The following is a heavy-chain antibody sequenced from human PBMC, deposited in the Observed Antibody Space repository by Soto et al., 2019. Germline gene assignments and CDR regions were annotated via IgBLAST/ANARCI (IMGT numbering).Heavy chain of an antibody. D-gene: IGHD1-26*01. CDR1: AGPFSGYY. V-gene: IGHV4-34*01. CDR3: AWADRYLAYYGMDV. Sequence: PETPSPTCAVYAGPFSGYYWSWIRQPTVMGLEWIGEINHSGSTNCNPSLKSRVTISVDTSKNQFSLKLSSVTAADTAVYSCAWADRYLAYYGMDVWGQGTTVTVSS. CDR2: INHSGST. J-gene: IGHJ6*02.